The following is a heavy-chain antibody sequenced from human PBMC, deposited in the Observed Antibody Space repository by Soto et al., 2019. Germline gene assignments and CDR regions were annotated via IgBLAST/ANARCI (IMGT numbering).Heavy chain of an antibody. Sequence: PSETLSLTCAVYDGSFSGYYWSWIRQPPGKGLEWIGEINHSGSTNYNPSLKSRVTISVDTSKSQFSLKLTSVTAADTAVYYCARDKITGLFDYWGQGTLVTVSS. CDR3: ARDKITGLFDY. V-gene: IGHV4-34*01. D-gene: IGHD3-10*01. CDR2: INHSGST. CDR1: DGSFSGYY. J-gene: IGHJ4*02.